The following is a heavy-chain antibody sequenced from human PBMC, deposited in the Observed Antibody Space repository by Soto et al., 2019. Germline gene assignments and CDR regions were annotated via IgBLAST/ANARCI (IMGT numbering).Heavy chain of an antibody. V-gene: IGHV1-58*01. CDR2: IVVGGGNT. D-gene: IGHD4-4*01. Sequence: GASVKVSCKASGFTFTSSAVQWVRQARGQRLEWIGWIVVGGGNTNYAQKFQERVTITRDMSTSTAYMELSSLRSEDTAVYYCAASSPTVTTGYYYYYGMDVWGQGTTVTVSS. CDR1: GFTFTSSA. CDR3: AASSPTVTTGYYYYYGMDV. J-gene: IGHJ6*02.